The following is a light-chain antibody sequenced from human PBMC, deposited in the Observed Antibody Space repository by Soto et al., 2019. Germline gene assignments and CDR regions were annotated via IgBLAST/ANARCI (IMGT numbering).Light chain of an antibody. CDR1: QSISNW. CDR2: HAS. Sequence: DLQMTQSPSSLAASFGDRVTSTCRASQSISNWLAWYQKKPGTAXXLLIYHASTLESGVPSRFSGSGSGTEFTLTISSMQPDDFATYYCQQYNSYSFGQGTKVDIK. J-gene: IGKJ1*01. CDR3: QQYNSYS. V-gene: IGKV1-5*01.